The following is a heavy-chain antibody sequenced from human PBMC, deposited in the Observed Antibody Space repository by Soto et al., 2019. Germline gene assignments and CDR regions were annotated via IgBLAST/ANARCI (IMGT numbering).Heavy chain of an antibody. CDR3: ARRGSEVTTGGGAFDI. V-gene: IGHV3-21*01. CDR2: ISLISTYI. Sequence: EVQLVESGGGLVKPGGSLRLSCEASGFTFINYNMNWVRQAPGKGLEWVSYISLISTYISYADSVKGRFTISRDNAKKSLCLQMDSLRAEDTAVYYCARRGSEVTTGGGAFDIWGQGTMVIVSS. J-gene: IGHJ3*02. CDR1: GFTFINYN. D-gene: IGHD4-17*01.